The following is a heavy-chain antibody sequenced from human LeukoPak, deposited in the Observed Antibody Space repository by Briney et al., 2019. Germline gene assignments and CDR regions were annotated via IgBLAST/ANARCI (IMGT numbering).Heavy chain of an antibody. CDR2: INPSGGST. J-gene: IGHJ2*01. D-gene: IGHD3-22*01. Sequence: GASVKVSCKASGYTFTSYYMHWVRQAPGQGLEWMGIINPSGGSTSYAQKFQGRVTMTRDTSTSTVYMELSSLRSEDTAVYYCARDLAEYYDSSGYFENWYFDLWGRGTLVTVSS. CDR3: ARDLAEYYDSSGYFENWYFDL. V-gene: IGHV1-46*01. CDR1: GYTFTSYY.